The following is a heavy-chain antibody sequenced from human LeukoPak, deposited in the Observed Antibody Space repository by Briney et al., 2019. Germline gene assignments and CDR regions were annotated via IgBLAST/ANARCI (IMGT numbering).Heavy chain of an antibody. CDR1: RFTFTRHA. V-gene: IGHV3-23*01. Sequence: GGSLRLSCAASRFTFTRHAMSWVRQAPGGRLEWVSTTGLESVHTLCADSVQGRFTASRDNSRNTLDLQMDNLTVDDTAIYYCVRGDDIGKHPTRAYYFDIWGQGTLVSVSS. J-gene: IGHJ4*02. CDR2: TGLESVHT. D-gene: IGHD3-10*01. CDR3: VRGDDIGKHPTRAYYFDI.